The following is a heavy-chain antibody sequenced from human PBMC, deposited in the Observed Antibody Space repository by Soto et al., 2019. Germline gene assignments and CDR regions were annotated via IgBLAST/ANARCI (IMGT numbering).Heavy chain of an antibody. CDR1: GGSISRYY. Sequence: SETLSLTCTVSGGSISRYYWSWIRQPPGKGLEWIGDISYSGSTNYNPSLKSRVTISVDTSKNQFSLKLSSVTAADTAVYYCARDVYLQNDTRYNEFWRATNNWFDSWGQGTLVTVSS. D-gene: IGHD3-3*01. CDR3: ARDVYLQNDTRYNEFWRATNNWFDS. CDR2: ISYSGST. J-gene: IGHJ5*01. V-gene: IGHV4-59*01.